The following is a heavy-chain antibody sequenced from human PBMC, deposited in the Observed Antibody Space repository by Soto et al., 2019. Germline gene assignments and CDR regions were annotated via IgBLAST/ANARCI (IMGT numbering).Heavy chain of an antibody. CDR3: ARDGYCGGDCYSSAFDI. J-gene: IGHJ3*02. D-gene: IGHD2-21*01. CDR1: GGTFSSYT. CDR2: IIPILGIA. V-gene: IGHV1-69*08. Sequence: QVQLVQSGAEVKKPGSSVKVSCKASGGTFSSYTISWVRQAPGQGLEWVGRIIPILGIANYAQKFQGRVTITADKSTSTAYMELSSLRSEDTAVYYCARDGYCGGDCYSSAFDIWGQGTMVTVSS.